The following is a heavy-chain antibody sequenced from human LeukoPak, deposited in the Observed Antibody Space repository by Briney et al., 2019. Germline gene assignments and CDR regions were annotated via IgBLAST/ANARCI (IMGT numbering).Heavy chain of an antibody. J-gene: IGHJ4*02. CDR1: GGSISSYY. CDR2: IYTSGST. D-gene: IGHD3-22*01. CDR3: ASRVVVVMGRPFDY. Sequence: SETLSLTCTVSGGSISSYYWSWIRQPAGKGLEWIGRIYTSGSTNYNPSLKSRVTMSVDTSKNQFSLKLSSVTAADTAVYYCASRVVVVMGRPFDYWGQGTLVTVSS. V-gene: IGHV4-4*07.